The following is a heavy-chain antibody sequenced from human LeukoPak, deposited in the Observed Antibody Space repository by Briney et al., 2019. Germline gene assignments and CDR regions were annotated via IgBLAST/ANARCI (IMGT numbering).Heavy chain of an antibody. Sequence: ASVKVSCKASGYDFTDHHVHWVRQAPGQTLEWMGWISPYNGNTNYAQKFQGRVTMTTDTSTNTVYMELRSLRSDDRAVYFCARVVTSSGLNWFDPWGQGTLVTVSS. CDR2: ISPYNGNT. V-gene: IGHV1-18*01. J-gene: IGHJ5*02. CDR1: GYDFTDHH. D-gene: IGHD3-22*01. CDR3: ARVVTSSGLNWFDP.